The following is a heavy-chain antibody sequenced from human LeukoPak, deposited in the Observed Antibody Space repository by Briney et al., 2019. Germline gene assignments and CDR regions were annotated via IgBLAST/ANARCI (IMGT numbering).Heavy chain of an antibody. V-gene: IGHV3-9*01. CDR2: ISWNSGSI. Sequence: GGSLRLSCAASGFTFDDYAMHWVRQAPGKGLEWVSGISWNSGSIGYADSVKGRFTISRDNAKNSLYLQMNSLRAEDTALYYCAKLTAKRGYSSSWYWGGYFDYWGQGTLVTVSS. CDR1: GFTFDDYA. D-gene: IGHD6-13*01. CDR3: AKLTAKRGYSSSWYWGGYFDY. J-gene: IGHJ4*02.